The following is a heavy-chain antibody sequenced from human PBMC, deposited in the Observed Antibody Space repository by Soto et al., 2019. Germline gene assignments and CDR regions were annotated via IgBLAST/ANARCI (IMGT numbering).Heavy chain of an antibody. CDR1: GYTLTELS. Sequence: ASVKVSCKVSGYTLTELSMHWVRQAPGKGLEWMGGFDPEDGETIYAQKFQGRVTMTEDTSTDTAYMELSSLRSEDTAVYYCATHSSWYFLASYNWFYPWGQGTLVTVSS. CDR2: FDPEDGET. J-gene: IGHJ5*02. D-gene: IGHD6-13*01. CDR3: ATHSSWYFLASYNWFYP. V-gene: IGHV1-24*01.